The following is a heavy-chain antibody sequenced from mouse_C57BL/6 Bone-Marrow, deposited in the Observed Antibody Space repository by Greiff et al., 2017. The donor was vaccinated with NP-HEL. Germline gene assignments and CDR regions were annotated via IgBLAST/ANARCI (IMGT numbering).Heavy chain of an antibody. CDR2: IYPRSGNT. CDR1: GYTFTSYG. J-gene: IGHJ2*01. CDR3: ARYDGYYLYFDY. V-gene: IGHV1-81*01. D-gene: IGHD2-3*01. Sequence: VKLQQSGAELARPGASVKLSCKASGYTFTSYGISWVKQRTGQGLEWIGEIYPRSGNTYYNEQFKGQATLTADKSSSTAYMELRSLTSEDSAVYFCARYDGYYLYFDYWGQGTTLTVSS.